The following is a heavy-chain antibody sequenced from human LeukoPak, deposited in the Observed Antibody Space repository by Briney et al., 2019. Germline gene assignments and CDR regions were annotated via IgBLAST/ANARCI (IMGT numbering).Heavy chain of an antibody. CDR3: ARDLTDYYDSSGSQIFQH. D-gene: IGHD3-22*01. J-gene: IGHJ1*01. V-gene: IGHV7-4-1*02. CDR2: INTNTGNP. CDR1: GYIFTSYA. Sequence: ASVKVSCKASGYIFTSYAMNWVRQAPGQGLEWMGWINTNTGNPTYAQGFTGRFVFSLGTSVSTAYLQISSLRAEDTAVYYCARDLTDYYDSSGSQIFQHWGQGTLVTVSS.